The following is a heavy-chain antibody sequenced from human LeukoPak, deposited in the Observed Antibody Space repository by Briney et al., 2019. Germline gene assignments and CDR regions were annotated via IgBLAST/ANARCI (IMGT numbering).Heavy chain of an antibody. CDR2: ISWNRGSV. J-gene: IGHJ6*02. CDR3: AKGRGVRGQYYYYGMDV. CDR1: GFTFDDYA. V-gene: IGHV3-9*01. D-gene: IGHD3-10*01. Sequence: GGSLRLSCAASGFTFDDYAMHWVRQAPGKGLEWVSGISWNRGSVGYADSMKGRFTISRDNAKNSLYLQMTSLRPEDTALYFCAKGRGVRGQYYYYGMDVWGQGTTVTVSS.